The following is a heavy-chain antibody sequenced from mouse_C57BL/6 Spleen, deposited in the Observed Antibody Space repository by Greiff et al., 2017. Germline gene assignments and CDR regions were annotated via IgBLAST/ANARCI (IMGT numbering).Heavy chain of an antibody. J-gene: IGHJ4*01. CDR1: GYTFTSYW. Sequence: QVQLQQPGAELVRPGSSVKLSCKASGYTFTSYWMDWVKQRPGQGLEWIGNIYPSESETHYNQKFKDKATLTVDKSSSTAYMQLSSLTSEDSAVYNCAMERALQGYAMDYWGQGTSVTVSA. CDR3: AMERALQGYAMDY. V-gene: IGHV1-61*01. CDR2: IYPSESET. D-gene: IGHD1-1*01.